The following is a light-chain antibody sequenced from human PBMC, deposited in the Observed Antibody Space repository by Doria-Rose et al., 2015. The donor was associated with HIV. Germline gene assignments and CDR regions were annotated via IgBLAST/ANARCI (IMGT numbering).Light chain of an antibody. V-gene: IGKV3-15*01. CDR3: HQYNNWPS. CDR2: GAS. J-gene: IGKJ5*01. CDR1: QSVSTD. Sequence: TQSPETLSVSPGESATLSCRASQSVSTDLAWYQHKPGQAPRLLIWGASTRATGIPARFSGSVSETEFTLTISSLQSEDFAIYFCHQYNNWPSFGQGTRLDIK.